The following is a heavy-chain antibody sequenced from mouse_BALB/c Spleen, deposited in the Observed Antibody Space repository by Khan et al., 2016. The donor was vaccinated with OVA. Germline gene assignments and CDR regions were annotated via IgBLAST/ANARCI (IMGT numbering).Heavy chain of an antibody. J-gene: IGHJ3*01. CDR3: ADHLTGSCAY. Sequence: EVQLVESGGDLVKPGGSLKLSCAASGFTFSSYSMSWVRQTPDKGLEWVASISSGGDYTYYPDSVKGRFTISRDNAKNTLYLQMSYLKSEDTAMYYCADHLTGSCAYWGQGTLVTVSA. CDR2: ISSGGDYT. CDR1: GFTFSSYS. D-gene: IGHD4-1*01. V-gene: IGHV5-6*01.